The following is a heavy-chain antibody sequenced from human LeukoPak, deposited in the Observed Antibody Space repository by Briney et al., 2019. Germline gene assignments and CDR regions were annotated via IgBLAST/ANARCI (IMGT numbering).Heavy chain of an antibody. J-gene: IGHJ4*02. Sequence: ASVKVSCKASGYTFTSYAMHWVRQAPGQRLEWMGWINAGNGNTKYSQKFQGRVTITRDTSASTAYMELSSLRSEDTAVYYCARANDIVVVPAAPDYWGQGTLVTVSS. V-gene: IGHV1-3*01. CDR2: INAGNGNT. CDR1: GYTFTSYA. CDR3: ARANDIVVVPAAPDY. D-gene: IGHD2-2*01.